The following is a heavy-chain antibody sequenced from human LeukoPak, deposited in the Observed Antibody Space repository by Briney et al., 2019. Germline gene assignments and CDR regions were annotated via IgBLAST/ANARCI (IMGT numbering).Heavy chain of an antibody. CDR3: AKFYALLTGYFDY. CDR2: IVVDSGNT. J-gene: IGHJ4*02. V-gene: IGHV1-58*01. D-gene: IGHD3-9*01. Sequence: ASVKVSCKASGFTFTSSAVQWVRQARGQRLEWIGWIVVDSGNTDYAQKFQERVTITRDLSTSTAYMELSSLRSEDTAVYYCAKFYALLTGYFDYWGQGTLVTVSS. CDR1: GFTFTSSA.